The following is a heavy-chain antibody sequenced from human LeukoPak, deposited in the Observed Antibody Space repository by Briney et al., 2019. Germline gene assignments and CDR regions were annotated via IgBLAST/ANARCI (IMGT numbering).Heavy chain of an antibody. CDR1: GSSISSSIHY. D-gene: IGHD2-2*01. CDR3: ARLVRYCSSNSCYPFDY. Sequence: SETLSLTCTVSGSSISSSIHYWGWIRQPPGQGLEWIGTVFYSGGTYYSPSLKSQIIISIDTSKNQFSLRLNSVTAADTAVYYCARLVRYCSSNSCYPFDYWGQGTLVTVST. CDR2: VFYSGGT. V-gene: IGHV4-39*01. J-gene: IGHJ4*02.